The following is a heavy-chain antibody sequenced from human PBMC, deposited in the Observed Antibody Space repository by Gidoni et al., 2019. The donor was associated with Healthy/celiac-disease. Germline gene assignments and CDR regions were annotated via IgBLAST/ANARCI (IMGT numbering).Heavy chain of an antibody. D-gene: IGHD3-10*01. CDR2: ISHSGST. V-gene: IGHV4-30-2*01. CDR1: GGYISSGGYS. Sequence: QLKLQESGSGMVKPSQTLSLTCAVSGGYISSGGYSWSWIRQPPGKGLEWIGYISHSGSTSYNPFLKSRVTISVYRSKNQFSLKLSSVTAADTAVYYCARSYYYGSGSPQIFDYWGQGTLVTVSS. J-gene: IGHJ4*02. CDR3: ARSYYYGSGSPQIFDY.